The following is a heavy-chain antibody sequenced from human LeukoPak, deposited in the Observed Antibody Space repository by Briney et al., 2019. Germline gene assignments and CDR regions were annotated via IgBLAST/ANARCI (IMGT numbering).Heavy chain of an antibody. CDR3: ARDPSYYYDSSGYSVWFDP. Sequence: PSETLSLTCTVSGGSISSSSYYWGWIRQPPGKGLEWIGSIYYSGSTYYNPSLKSRVTISVDTSKNQFSLKLSSVTAADTAVYYCARDPSYYYDSSGYSVWFDPWGQGTLVTVSS. V-gene: IGHV4-39*07. CDR1: GGSISSSSYY. CDR2: IYYSGST. J-gene: IGHJ5*02. D-gene: IGHD3-22*01.